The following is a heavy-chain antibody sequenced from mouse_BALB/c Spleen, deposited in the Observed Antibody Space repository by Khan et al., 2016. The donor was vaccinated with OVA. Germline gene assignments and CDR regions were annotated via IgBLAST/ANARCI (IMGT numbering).Heavy chain of an antibody. CDR3: AGTARIKD. J-gene: IGHJ2*01. Sequence: VQLQQSGPGLVQPSQSLSLTCTVTGYSITSGYGWNWIRQFPGNKLEWMGYISYSGSTNYNPSLNRRISINRDSSKHQFFPQLHSVTTEATATKYCAGTARIKDWGQGTTLTGSS. CDR2: ISYSGST. CDR1: GYSITSGYG. V-gene: IGHV3-2*02. D-gene: IGHD1-2*01.